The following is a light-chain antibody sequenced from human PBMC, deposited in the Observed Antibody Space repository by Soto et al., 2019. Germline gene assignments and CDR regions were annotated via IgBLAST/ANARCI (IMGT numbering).Light chain of an antibody. V-gene: IGKV1-39*01. Sequence: IQMSQSPSSLSASVGDRVSITCRASQTVNNNYVNWYQQKPGEAPKLLIYIASGLQSGVPSRCNGSGSGTDFTLHINSLQPDDVATYFCQQTSSFPLSFGGGTKVEIK. CDR2: IAS. CDR1: QTVNNNY. CDR3: QQTSSFPLS. J-gene: IGKJ4*01.